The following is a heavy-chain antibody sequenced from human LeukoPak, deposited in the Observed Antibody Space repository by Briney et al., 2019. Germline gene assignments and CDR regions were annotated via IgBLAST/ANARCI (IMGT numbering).Heavy chain of an antibody. CDR3: TTQGTSDWNLIDY. CDR1: GGSISSSSYY. V-gene: IGHV4-39*01. D-gene: IGHD1-1*01. CDR2: INYSGGP. Sequence: SETLSLTCSVSGGSISSSSYYWGWIRQTPGKGLEWIGSINYSGGPYYNPSLKSRVTISVDTSKNQISLKLSSVIAADAALYYCTTQGTSDWNLIDYWGQGTLVTVSS. J-gene: IGHJ4*02.